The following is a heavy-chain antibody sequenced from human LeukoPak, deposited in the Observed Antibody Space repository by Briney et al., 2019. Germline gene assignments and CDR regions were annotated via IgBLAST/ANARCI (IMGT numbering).Heavy chain of an antibody. V-gene: IGHV3-7*01. J-gene: IGHJ3*02. D-gene: IGHD2-15*01. Sequence: GGSLRLSCAASGFTFSNYCRHWVRQAPGKGLEWVANINQDGSTEHYVGSSKGRFTILTVDANNTLYPQKMSPRVDATAVFYCTGEKVESSFDIGGQGNLVTVSS. CDR3: TGEKVESSFDI. CDR1: GFTFSNYC. CDR2: INQDGSTE.